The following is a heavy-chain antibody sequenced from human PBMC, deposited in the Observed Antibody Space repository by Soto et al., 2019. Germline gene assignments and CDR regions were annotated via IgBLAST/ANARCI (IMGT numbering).Heavy chain of an antibody. J-gene: IGHJ4*02. CDR2: IYFNGNT. CDR3: ASVTFGGIVLAH. V-gene: IGHV4-59*01. D-gene: IGHD3-16*01. CDR1: AVSFSKYY. Sequence: SETLSLTCTVSAVSFSKYYWTWIRQPPGKGLEWIGYIYFNGNTEYNPSLEGRLTISIDTSKKEFSLKLTSVTAADAAVYYCASVTFGGIVLAHWGQGTLVTVS.